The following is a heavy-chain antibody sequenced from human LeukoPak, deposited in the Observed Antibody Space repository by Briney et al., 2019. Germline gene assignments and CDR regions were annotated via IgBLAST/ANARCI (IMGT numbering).Heavy chain of an antibody. CDR2: MNPNSGNT. CDR3: ARGERRSSTEALGY. J-gene: IGHJ4*02. Sequence: ASVKVSCKASVYTFTSYDINWVRQATGQGLEWMGWMNPNSGNTGYAQKFQGRVTMTRNNSISTAYMELSSLRSEDTAVYYCARGERRSSTEALGYWGQGTLVTVSS. V-gene: IGHV1-8*01. D-gene: IGHD6-13*01. CDR1: VYTFTSYD.